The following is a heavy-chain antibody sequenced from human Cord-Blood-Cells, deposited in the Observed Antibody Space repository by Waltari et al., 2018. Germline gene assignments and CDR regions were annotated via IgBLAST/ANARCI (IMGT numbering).Heavy chain of an antibody. CDR1: GGTFSSYA. CDR3: ARGYTSIFGVVIIPYYYYGMDV. J-gene: IGHJ6*02. Sequence: QVQLVQSGAEVKKPRSSVKVSCKASGGTFSSYAISWVQQAPGQGLEWVGGIIPIFGTANYAQKFQGRVTITADKSTSTAYMELSSLRSEDTAVYYCARGYTSIFGVVIIPYYYYGMDVWGQGTTVTVSS. D-gene: IGHD3-3*01. CDR2: IIPIFGTA. V-gene: IGHV1-69*06.